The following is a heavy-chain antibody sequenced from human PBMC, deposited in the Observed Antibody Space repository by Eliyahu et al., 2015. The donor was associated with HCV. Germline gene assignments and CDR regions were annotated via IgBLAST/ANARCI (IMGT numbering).Heavy chain of an antibody. J-gene: IGHJ4*02. CDR3: ARESVWGATFYVPLDY. Sequence: QVQLVESGGGVVQPGRSLRLSCAASGXTFSSYGMHWVRQAPGKGLEWVAVIWYDGSNKYYADSVKGRFTISRDNSKNTLYLQMNSLRAEDTAVYYCARESVWGATFYVPLDYWGQGTLVTVSS. CDR2: IWYDGSNK. CDR1: GXTFSSYG. D-gene: IGHD1-26*01. V-gene: IGHV3-33*01.